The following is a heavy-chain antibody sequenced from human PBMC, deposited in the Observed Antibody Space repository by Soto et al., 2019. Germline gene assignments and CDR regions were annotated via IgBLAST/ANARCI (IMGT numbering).Heavy chain of an antibody. D-gene: IGHD3-22*01. CDR1: GSTFPSYV. CDR3: ARDPYYDSSGYYDLDV. V-gene: IGHV1-18*04. Sequence: ASVQVSCKASGSTFPSYVISWLLQAPVQGLEWMGWISAYNGNTNYAQKLQGRVTMTTDTSTSTAYMELRSLRSDDTAVYYCARDPYYDSSGYYDLDVWGQGTTVTVSS. J-gene: IGHJ6*02. CDR2: ISAYNGNT.